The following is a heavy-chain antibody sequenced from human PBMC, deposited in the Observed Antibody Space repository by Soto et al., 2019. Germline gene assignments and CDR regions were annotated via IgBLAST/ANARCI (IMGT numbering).Heavy chain of an antibody. CDR2: SYTSGST. CDR3: ARDPAP. CDR1: GGSISSGGYY. Sequence: QVQLQESGPGLVKASQTLSLTCTVSGGSISSGGYYWSWIRQHPGKGLEWIGYSYTSGSTYNNPSLKSRVTMSADTSKTQFSLKLSSVTAADTAVYYCARDPAPWGQGTLVTVSS. V-gene: IGHV4-31*03. J-gene: IGHJ5*02.